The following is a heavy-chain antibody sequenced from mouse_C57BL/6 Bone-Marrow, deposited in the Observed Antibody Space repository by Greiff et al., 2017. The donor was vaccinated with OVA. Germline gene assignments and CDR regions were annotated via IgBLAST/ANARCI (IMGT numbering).Heavy chain of an antibody. V-gene: IGHV1-54*01. CDR3: ARSDDCYAMDY. J-gene: IGHJ4*01. CDR2: INPGSGGT. Sequence: VKLMESGAELVRPGTSVKVSCKASGYAFTNYLIEWVKQRPGQGLEWIGVINPGSGGTNYNEKFKGKATLTADKSSSTAYMQLSSLTSEDSAVYFCARSDDCYAMDYWGQGTSVTVSS. CDR1: GYAFTNYL.